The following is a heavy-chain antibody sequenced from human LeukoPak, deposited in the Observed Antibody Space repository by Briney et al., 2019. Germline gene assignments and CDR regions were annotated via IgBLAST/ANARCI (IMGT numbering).Heavy chain of an antibody. D-gene: IGHD2-2*01. Sequence: GGSLRLSCAASGFTFSSYWMHWVRQAPGKGLVWVSRINSDGSSTTYADSVKGRFTISRDNAKNTLYLQMNSLRGEDTAVYYCAREFYCTSASCHDYWGQGTLVTVSS. CDR1: GFTFSSYW. CDR2: INSDGSST. CDR3: AREFYCTSASCHDY. V-gene: IGHV3-74*01. J-gene: IGHJ4*02.